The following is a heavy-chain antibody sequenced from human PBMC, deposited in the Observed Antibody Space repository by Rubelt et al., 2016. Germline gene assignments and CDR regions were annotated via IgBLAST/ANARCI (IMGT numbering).Heavy chain of an antibody. CDR1: GGTFSSYA. CDR3: ARPTGASSASGSFLV. D-gene: IGHD3-10*01. Sequence: LVQSGAEVKKPGSSVKVSCKASGGTFSSYAISWVRQAPGQGLEWMGRIIPILGIANYAQKFQGRVTITADKSTSTAYMELSSLRSEDTAVYYCARPTGASSASGSFLVWGQGTLVTVSS. CDR2: IIPILGIA. J-gene: IGHJ4*02. V-gene: IGHV1-69*04.